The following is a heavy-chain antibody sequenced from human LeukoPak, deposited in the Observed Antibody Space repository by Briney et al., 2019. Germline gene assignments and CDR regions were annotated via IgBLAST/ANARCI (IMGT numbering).Heavy chain of an antibody. CDR2: IYHGGNT. J-gene: IGHJ4*02. V-gene: IGHV4-30-2*01. CDR1: GGSMDTGGYS. Sequence: SQTLSLTCAVSGGSMDTGGYSWSWIRQPPGKGLECIGYIYHGGNTYYNPSLKSRVTISVDTSKNQFSLRLSSVTAADTAVYYCARKYSSSRYGYWGQGTLVSVSS. D-gene: IGHD2-2*01. CDR3: ARKYSSSRYGY.